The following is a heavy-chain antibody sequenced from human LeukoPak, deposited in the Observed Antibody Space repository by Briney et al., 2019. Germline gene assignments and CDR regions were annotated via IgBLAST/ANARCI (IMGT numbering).Heavy chain of an antibody. Sequence: GGSLRLSCAASGFTFSSYAMSWVRQAPGKGLEWVSAISGSGGSTYYADSVKSRFTISRDNSKNTLYLQMNSLRAEDTAVYYCAKGRGRWLQFAYWGQGTLVTVSS. J-gene: IGHJ4*02. D-gene: IGHD5-24*01. V-gene: IGHV3-23*01. CDR3: AKGRGRWLQFAY. CDR2: ISGSGGST. CDR1: GFTFSSYA.